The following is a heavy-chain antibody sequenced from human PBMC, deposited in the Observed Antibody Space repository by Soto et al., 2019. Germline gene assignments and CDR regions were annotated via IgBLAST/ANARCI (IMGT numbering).Heavy chain of an antibody. CDR3: ARVYHWLYSGYDPLRYYYYYMDV. Sequence: GGSLRLSCAASGFTFSGYWMSWVRQAPGKGLEWVANIKQDGSEEYCVDSLKGRFTTSRDNGKNSLYLQMNSLRAEDTAVYYCARVYHWLYSGYDPLRYYYYYMDVWGKGTTVTVSS. CDR1: GFTFSGYW. D-gene: IGHD5-12*01. J-gene: IGHJ6*03. CDR2: IKQDGSEE. V-gene: IGHV3-7*01.